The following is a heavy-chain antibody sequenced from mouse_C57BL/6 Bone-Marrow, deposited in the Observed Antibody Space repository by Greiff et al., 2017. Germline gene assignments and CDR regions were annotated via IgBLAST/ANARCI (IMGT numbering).Heavy chain of an antibody. D-gene: IGHD4-1*01. V-gene: IGHV1-59*01. CDR3: AGANGGEGY. Sequence: QVQLQQSGAELVRPGTSVKLSCKASGYTFTSYWMHWVKQRPGQGLEWIGVIDPSDSYTNYNQKFKGKATLTVDTSSSTAYMQLSSLTSEDSAVYYFAGANGGEGYWGQGTTLTVSS. CDR2: IDPSDSYT. CDR1: GYTFTSYW. J-gene: IGHJ2*01.